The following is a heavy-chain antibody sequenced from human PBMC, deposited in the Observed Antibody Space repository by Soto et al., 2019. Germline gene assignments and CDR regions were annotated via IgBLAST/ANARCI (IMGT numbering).Heavy chain of an antibody. Sequence: SVKVSCKASGGTFSSYAISWVRQAPGQGLEWMGGTIPIFGTANYAQKFQGRVTITADESTSTAYMELSSLRSEDTAVYYCARAVRVVVVAATHDAFDIWGQGTMVTVSS. CDR2: TIPIFGTA. CDR1: GGTFSSYA. V-gene: IGHV1-69*13. CDR3: ARAVRVVVVAATHDAFDI. J-gene: IGHJ3*02. D-gene: IGHD2-15*01.